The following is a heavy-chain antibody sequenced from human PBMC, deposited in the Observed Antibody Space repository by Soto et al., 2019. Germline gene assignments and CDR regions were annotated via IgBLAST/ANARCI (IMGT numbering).Heavy chain of an antibody. Sequence: EAQLLESGGELIQPGGSLRLSCAASGFTYSSHGMSWVRQAPGKGLEWIAGLSRGGGSTYYADSVKGRFTISRDSSKNTLYLQMDSLRIEDTAMYFCAKDPVANAFSDYYFQHWGQGTLVTVSS. CDR3: AKDPVANAFSDYYFQH. J-gene: IGHJ4*02. CDR2: LSRGGGST. CDR1: GFTYSSHG. V-gene: IGHV3-23*01.